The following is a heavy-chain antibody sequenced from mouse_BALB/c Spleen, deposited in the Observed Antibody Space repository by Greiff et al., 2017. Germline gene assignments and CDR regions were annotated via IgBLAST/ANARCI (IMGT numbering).Heavy chain of an antibody. CDR3: VRVGSPYAMDY. J-gene: IGHJ4*01. CDR2: IWTGGGT. Sequence: VQRVESGPGLVAPSQSLSITCTVSGFSLTSYDISWIRQPPGKGLEWLGVIWTGGGTNYNSAFMSRLSISKDNSKSQVFLKMNSLQTDDTAIYYCVRVGSPYAMDYWGQGTSVTVSS. CDR1: GFSLTSYD. D-gene: IGHD1-1*01. V-gene: IGHV2-9-2*01.